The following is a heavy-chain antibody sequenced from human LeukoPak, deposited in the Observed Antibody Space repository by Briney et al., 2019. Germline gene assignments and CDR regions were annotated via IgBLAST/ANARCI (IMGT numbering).Heavy chain of an antibody. J-gene: IGHJ4*02. CDR1: GYTLTELS. V-gene: IGHV1-24*01. CDR2: FDPEDGET. Sequence: ASVKVSCKVSGYTLTELSMHWVRQAPGKGLEWMGGFDPEDGETIYAQKFQGRVTMTEDTSTDTAYMELSSLRSEDTAVYYCANLLVSYYYFDYWGQGTLVTVSS. CDR3: ANLLVSYYYFDY. D-gene: IGHD1-26*01.